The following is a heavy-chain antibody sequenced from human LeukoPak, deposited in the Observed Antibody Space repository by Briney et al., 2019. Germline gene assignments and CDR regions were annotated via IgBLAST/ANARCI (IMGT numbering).Heavy chain of an antibody. CDR3: ARGLYCRGGTCCGGMED. Sequence: PGRSLRLSCAASGFNFNIYAMHWVRQAPGKGLEWVAVISFDGSYKCYTDSVKGRFTISRDNSKNTLYLQMNSLRPEDTAVYHCARGLYCRGGTCCGGMEDWGQGTTITVSS. CDR1: GFNFNIYA. D-gene: IGHD2-15*01. J-gene: IGHJ6*02. V-gene: IGHV3-30-3*01. CDR2: ISFDGSYK.